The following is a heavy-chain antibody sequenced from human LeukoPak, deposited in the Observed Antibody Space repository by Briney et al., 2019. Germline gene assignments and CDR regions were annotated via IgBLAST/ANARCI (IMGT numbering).Heavy chain of an antibody. Sequence: KPSETLSLTCAVYGGSFSGYYWSWIRQPPGKGLEWIGGINHSGSTNYNPSLKSRVTISVDTSKNQFSLKLSSVTAADTAVYYCARGSRDGYSGGYFDYWGQGTLVTVSS. V-gene: IGHV4-34*01. CDR1: GGSFSGYY. CDR2: INHSGST. J-gene: IGHJ4*02. D-gene: IGHD5-24*01. CDR3: ARGSRDGYSGGYFDY.